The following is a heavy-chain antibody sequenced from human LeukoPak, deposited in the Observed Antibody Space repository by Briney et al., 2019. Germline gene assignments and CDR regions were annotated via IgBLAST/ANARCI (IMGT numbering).Heavy chain of an antibody. CDR1: AYTFNNYW. Sequence: KVGESLKISCKGSAYTFNNYWIGWVRQMPGKGLEWMGIIYPSDSDIRYSPSFQGQVTFSADKSSNTAYLQWSNLRASDTAVYYCARRRQAGQSYFDSWGQGTLVTVSS. CDR3: ARRRQAGQSYFDS. V-gene: IGHV5-51*01. CDR2: IYPSDSDI. J-gene: IGHJ4*02.